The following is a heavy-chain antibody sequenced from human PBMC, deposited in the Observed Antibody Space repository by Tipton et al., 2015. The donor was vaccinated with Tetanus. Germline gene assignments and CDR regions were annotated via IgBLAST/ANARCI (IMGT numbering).Heavy chain of an antibody. J-gene: IGHJ4*02. CDR3: ARVAGGATPYYFDY. D-gene: IGHD1-26*01. V-gene: IGHV3-74*01. Sequence: SLRLSCAASGFTFNTCWMHWVRQAPEKGLVWVSHISSDGSSTNYADSVKGRFTISRDNAKNTLYLQMNSLRADDTAVYYCARVAGGATPYYFDYWGQGSLVTVSS. CDR1: GFTFNTCW. CDR2: ISSDGSST.